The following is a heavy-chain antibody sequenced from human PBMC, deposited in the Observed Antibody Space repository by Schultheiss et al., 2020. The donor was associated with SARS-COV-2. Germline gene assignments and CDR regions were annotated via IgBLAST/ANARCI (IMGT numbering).Heavy chain of an antibody. CDR2: INHSGST. D-gene: IGHD3-9*01. Sequence: SETLSLTCAVYGGSFSGYYWSWIRQPPGKGLEWIGEINHSGSTNYNPSLKSRVTISVDTSKNQFSLKLSSVTAADTAVYYCARFEYYDILTGYLDCGQGTLVTVSS. J-gene: IGHJ4*02. CDR1: GGSFSGYY. CDR3: ARFEYYDILTGYLD. V-gene: IGHV4-34*01.